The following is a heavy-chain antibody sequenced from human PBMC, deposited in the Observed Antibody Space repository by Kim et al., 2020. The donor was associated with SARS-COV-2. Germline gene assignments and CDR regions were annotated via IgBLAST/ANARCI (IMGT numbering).Heavy chain of an antibody. CDR1: GYTFTSYA. CDR2: INTNTGNP. J-gene: IGHJ5*02. Sequence: VKVSCKASGYTFTSYAMNWVRQAPGQGLEWMGWINTNTGNPTYAQGFTGRFVFSLDTSVSTAYLQISSLKAEDTAVYYCARDGYGDLDNWFDPWGQGTLVTVSS. CDR3: ARDGYGDLDNWFDP. D-gene: IGHD4-17*01. V-gene: IGHV7-4-1*02.